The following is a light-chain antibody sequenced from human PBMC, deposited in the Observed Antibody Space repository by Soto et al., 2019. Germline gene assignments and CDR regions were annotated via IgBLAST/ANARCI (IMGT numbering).Light chain of an antibody. CDR1: QSIRSH. V-gene: IGKV1-39*01. Sequence: DIQMTQSPSSLSASVGDRVSITCRASQSIRSHLNWYQQKAGKAPKVLIYAASSLQGGVPSRFSGSGSGTDFTLTIKSLQPEDFETYYCQQSFSSPFTFGPGTKVDIK. CDR3: QQSFSSPFT. CDR2: AAS. J-gene: IGKJ3*01.